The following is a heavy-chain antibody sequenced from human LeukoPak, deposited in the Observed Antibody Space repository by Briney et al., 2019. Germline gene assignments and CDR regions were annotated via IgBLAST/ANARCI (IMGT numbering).Heavy chain of an antibody. CDR3: ARGPTLSYCGGDCYSGYYYYYMDV. J-gene: IGHJ6*03. Sequence: RASVKVSCKASGYTFTGYYMHWVRQAPGQGLEWMGWINPNSGGANYAQKFQGRVTMTRDTSISTAYMELSRLRSDDTAVYYCARGPTLSYCGGDCYSGYYYYYMDVWGKGTTVTVSS. V-gene: IGHV1-2*02. CDR1: GYTFTGYY. D-gene: IGHD2-21*01. CDR2: INPNSGGA.